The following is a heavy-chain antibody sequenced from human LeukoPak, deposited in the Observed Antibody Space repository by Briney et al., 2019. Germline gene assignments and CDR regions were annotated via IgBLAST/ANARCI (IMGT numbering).Heavy chain of an antibody. V-gene: IGHV3-30*01. D-gene: IGHD2-2*01. CDR3: ASGSTVVPAAIRYYFDY. CDR2: ISYDGSNK. CDR1: GFTFSSYA. Sequence: QPGGSLRLSCAASGFTFSSYAMSWVRQAPGKGLEWVAVISYDGSNKYYADSVKGRFTISRDNSKNTLYLQMNSLRAEDTAVYYCASGSTVVPAAIRYYFDYWGQGTLVTVSS. J-gene: IGHJ4*02.